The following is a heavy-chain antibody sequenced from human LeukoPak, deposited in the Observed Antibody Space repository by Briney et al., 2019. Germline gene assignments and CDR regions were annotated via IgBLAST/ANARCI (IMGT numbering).Heavy chain of an antibody. V-gene: IGHV4-59*01. Sequence: SETLSLTCTVSGGSISSYYWSWIRQPPGKGLDWIGYIYYSGSTNYDPSLKSRVTISVDTSKNHFSLKLSSVTAADTAVYYCARRDGYNLPFDYWGQGTLVTVSS. CDR3: ARRDGYNLPFDY. D-gene: IGHD5-24*01. J-gene: IGHJ4*02. CDR2: IYYSGST. CDR1: GGSISSYY.